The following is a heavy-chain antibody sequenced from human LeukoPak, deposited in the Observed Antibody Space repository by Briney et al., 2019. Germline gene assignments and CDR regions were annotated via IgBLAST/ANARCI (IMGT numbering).Heavy chain of an antibody. CDR3: AREDITMVRGVKSRYMDV. J-gene: IGHJ6*03. CDR1: GGSISSFY. CDR2: IYTSGTT. V-gene: IGHV4-4*07. Sequence: SETLSLTCSVSGGSISSFYCNWMRQPAGKGLEWIGRIYTSGTTTYNPSLKSRVTMSVDTSKNQFSLKLSSVTAADTAVYYCAREDITMVRGVKSRYMDVWGKGTTVTVSS. D-gene: IGHD3-10*01.